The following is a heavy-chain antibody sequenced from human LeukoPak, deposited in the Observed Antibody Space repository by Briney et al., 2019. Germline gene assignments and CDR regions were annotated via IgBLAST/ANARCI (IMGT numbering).Heavy chain of an antibody. J-gene: IGHJ6*02. D-gene: IGHD3-10*01. CDR1: GYTLTELS. V-gene: IGHV1-24*01. CDR3: ATPKVYGSGSYSPRYYYYGMDV. Sequence: ASVKVSCKVSGYTLTELSMHWVRQAPGKGLEWMGGFDPEDGETIYALKFQGRVTMTEDTSTDTAYMELSSLRSEDTAVYYCATPKVYGSGSYSPRYYYYGMDVWGQGTTVTVSS. CDR2: FDPEDGET.